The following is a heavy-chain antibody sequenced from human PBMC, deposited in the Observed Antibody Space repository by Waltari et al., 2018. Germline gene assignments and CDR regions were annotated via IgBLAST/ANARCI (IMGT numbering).Heavy chain of an antibody. V-gene: IGHV3-23*01. D-gene: IGHD1-20*01. CDR3: AQPFYNWDDPLVS. CDR1: GFTFHSYA. J-gene: IGHJ5*02. Sequence: EVQLLESGGELVQAGGSLRLSCGISGFTFHSYAINWVRRAPGTGLQWVAAITFGAAPFHADSVQGRFPISRDTSKDTVYLQMNRLRAVDTAVYYCAQPFYNWDDPLVSWGQGTPVTVSS. CDR2: ITFGAAP.